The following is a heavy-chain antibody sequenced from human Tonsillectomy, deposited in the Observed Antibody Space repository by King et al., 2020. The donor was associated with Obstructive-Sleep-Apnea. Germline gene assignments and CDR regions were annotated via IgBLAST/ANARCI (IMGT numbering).Heavy chain of an antibody. J-gene: IGHJ4*02. Sequence: VQLVESWGGVVQSGRSLRLSCSASGFTFSSYAMHLVRQAPGKGLEWVAVISYDGSNKYYGDSVKGRFTISRDNSKKTLYLQMNSLRAEDTAVYYCARENYGDVYFDYWGQGTLVTVSS. CDR2: ISYDGSNK. CDR1: GFTFSSYA. D-gene: IGHD4-17*01. V-gene: IGHV3-30-3*01. CDR3: ARENYGDVYFDY.